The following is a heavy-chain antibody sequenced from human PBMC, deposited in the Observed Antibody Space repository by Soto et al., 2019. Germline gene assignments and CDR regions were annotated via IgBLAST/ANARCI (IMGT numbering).Heavy chain of an antibody. J-gene: IGHJ4*02. CDR1: GYTLTGYY. D-gene: IGHD3-10*01. Sequence: ASVKVSCKASGYTLTGYYMHWVRQAPGQGLEWMGWINPNSGGTNYAQKFQGRVTMTRDTSISTAYMELSRLRSDDTAVYYCARAGRTYYYGSGSLDYWGQGTLVTVSS. CDR2: INPNSGGT. V-gene: IGHV1-2*02. CDR3: ARAGRTYYYGSGSLDY.